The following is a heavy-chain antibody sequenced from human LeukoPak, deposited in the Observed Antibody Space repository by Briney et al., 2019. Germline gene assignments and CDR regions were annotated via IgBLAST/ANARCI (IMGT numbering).Heavy chain of an antibody. Sequence: GGSLRLSCAASGFTFSNYGMHWVCKAPGKGMERVAFIPYDGGNKFYADSVKGRFTISRDNLKNTLFLQVNSLRPEDTAVYFCAKVSQYDFWSGYFDCWGQATQLTVSS. J-gene: IGHJ4*02. D-gene: IGHD3-3*01. V-gene: IGHV3-30*02. CDR2: IPYDGGNK. CDR3: AKVSQYDFWSGYFDC. CDR1: GFTFSNYG.